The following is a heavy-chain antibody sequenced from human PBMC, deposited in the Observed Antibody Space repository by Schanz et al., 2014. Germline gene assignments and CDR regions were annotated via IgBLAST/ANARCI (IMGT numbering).Heavy chain of an antibody. Sequence: AQLVESGGGVVQPGGSLRLSCAASGFTFSNYGMNWVRQAPEKGLEWVSYISSSSGTIYYADSVKGRFTISRDNAKNLLYLQMNGLRAEDTAVYFCARDLSSLIQGDVWGKGTTVTVSS. CDR3: ARDLSSLIQGDV. J-gene: IGHJ6*04. V-gene: IGHV3-48*01. CDR1: GFTFSNYG. CDR2: ISSSSGTI. D-gene: IGHD2-2*01.